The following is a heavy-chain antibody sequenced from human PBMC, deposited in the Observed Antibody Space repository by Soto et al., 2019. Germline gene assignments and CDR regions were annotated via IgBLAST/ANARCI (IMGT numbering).Heavy chain of an antibody. CDR2: ISNDGRGK. CDR3: SRDQCFGGGRSCYDFDF. CDR1: GFTFTTYA. V-gene: IGHV3-30*04. J-gene: IGHJ4*02. Sequence: QVQLVESGGGVVQPGRSLRLSCAASGFTFTTYAIHWVRHAPGKGLEWVAVISNDGRGKYYADSVKGRFTISRDNSKNTLYLQMNSLRSDDTAVYYCSRDQCFGGGRSCYDFDFWGQGTLVTVSS. D-gene: IGHD2-15*01.